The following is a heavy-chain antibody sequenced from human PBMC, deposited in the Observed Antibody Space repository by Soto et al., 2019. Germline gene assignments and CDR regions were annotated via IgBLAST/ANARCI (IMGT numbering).Heavy chain of an antibody. CDR2: IYSGGST. Sequence: GSLSLSCAASGFTVSSNYMSWVRQAPGKGPEWVSVIYSGGSTYYADSVKGRFTISRDNSKNTLYLQMNSLRAEDTAVYYCARAPEAPPIVRVVVPYFFDSWGQGTLVTV. CDR1: GFTVSSNY. J-gene: IGHJ4*02. V-gene: IGHV3-66*01. D-gene: IGHD3-16*02. CDR3: ARAPEAPPIVRVVVPYFFDS.